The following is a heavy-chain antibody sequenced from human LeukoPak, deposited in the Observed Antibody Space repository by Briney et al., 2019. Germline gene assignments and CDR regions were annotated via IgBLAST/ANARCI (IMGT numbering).Heavy chain of an antibody. Sequence: ASAKVSCKASGYTFTSYDINWVRQATGQGLEWMGWMNPNSGNTGYAQKFQGRVTMTRNTSISTAYMELSSLRSEDTAVYYCARRIAARQNYYYYYMDVWGKGTTVTVSS. CDR3: ARRIAARQNYYYYYMDV. V-gene: IGHV1-8*01. J-gene: IGHJ6*03. D-gene: IGHD6-6*01. CDR1: GYTFTSYD. CDR2: MNPNSGNT.